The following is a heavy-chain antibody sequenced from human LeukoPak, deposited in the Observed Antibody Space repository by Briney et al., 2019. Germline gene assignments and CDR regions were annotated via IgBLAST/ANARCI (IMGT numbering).Heavy chain of an antibody. J-gene: IGHJ4*02. Sequence: SETLSLTCAVYGGSFSGYYWSWIRQPPGKGLEWIGEINHSGSTNYNPSLKSRVTISVDTSKNQFSLKLSSVTAADTAVYYCASYVDTAMVYWGQGTLVTVSS. D-gene: IGHD5-18*01. CDR2: INHSGST. V-gene: IGHV4-34*01. CDR3: ASYVDTAMVY. CDR1: GGSFSGYY.